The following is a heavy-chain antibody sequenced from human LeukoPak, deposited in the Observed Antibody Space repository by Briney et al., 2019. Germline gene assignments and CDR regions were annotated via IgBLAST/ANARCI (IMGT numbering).Heavy chain of an antibody. Sequence: PGGSLRLSCAASGFTFSSYAMSWVRQAPGKGLEWVSAISGSGGSTYYADSVKGRFTISRDNSKNTLYLQMDSLRAEDTAVYYCAKDPRRGYYGSGSFDYWGQGTLVTVSS. CDR2: ISGSGGST. J-gene: IGHJ4*02. V-gene: IGHV3-23*01. CDR3: AKDPRRGYYGSGSFDY. CDR1: GFTFSSYA. D-gene: IGHD3-10*01.